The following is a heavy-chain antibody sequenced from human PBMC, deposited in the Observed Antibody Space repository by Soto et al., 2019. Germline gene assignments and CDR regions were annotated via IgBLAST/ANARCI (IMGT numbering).Heavy chain of an antibody. CDR2: INGDGRTT. V-gene: IGHV3-74*01. D-gene: IGHD4-17*01. CDR1: GFTFSGYW. J-gene: IGHJ5*02. Sequence: GGSLRLSCASSGFTFSGYWMHLVRQAPGKGLMWVSRINGDGRTTNYADSVKGRFTISRENAKNTLYLQMNSLRAEDTAVYYCARAAYGEYWFDPWGQGTLVTVSS. CDR3: ARAAYGEYWFDP.